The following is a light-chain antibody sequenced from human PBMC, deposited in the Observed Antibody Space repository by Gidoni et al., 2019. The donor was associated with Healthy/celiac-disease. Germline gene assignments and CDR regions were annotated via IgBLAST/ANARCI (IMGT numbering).Light chain of an antibody. CDR1: KLGDKY. Sequence: SSELTQPPSVSVSPGQTASITCSGDKLGDKYACWYQQKPGQSPVLVIYQDSKRPSGIPDRFSGSNSGNTATLTISGTQAMDEADYYCQAWDSSFVVFGGGTKLTVL. CDR3: QAWDSSFVV. V-gene: IGLV3-1*01. CDR2: QDS. J-gene: IGLJ2*01.